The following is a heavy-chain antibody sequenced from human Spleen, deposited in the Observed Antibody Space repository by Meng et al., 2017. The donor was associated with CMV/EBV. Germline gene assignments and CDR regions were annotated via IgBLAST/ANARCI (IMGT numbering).Heavy chain of an antibody. J-gene: IGHJ4*02. D-gene: IGHD3-22*01. V-gene: IGHV3-7*01. CDR1: GFTFSSYW. CDR2: IKQDGSEK. Sequence: GGSLRLSCAASGFTFSSYWMSWVRQAPGKGLEWVANIKQDGSEKYYVDSVKGRFTISRDNSKNTLYLQMNSLRAEDTAVYYCARGLRIHYYDSSLGYWGQGTLVTVSS. CDR3: ARGLRIHYYDSSLGY.